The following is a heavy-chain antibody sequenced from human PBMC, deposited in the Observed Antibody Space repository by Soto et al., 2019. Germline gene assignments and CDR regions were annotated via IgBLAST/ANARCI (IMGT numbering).Heavy chain of an antibody. Sequence: QVQLVQSGAEVKKPGSSVKVSCKASGGTFSSYTISWVRQAPGQGLEWMGRIIPILGIANYAQKFQGRVTITADKSTSTAYMELSSLGSEDTAVYYCAREDIVVVVAATHYYYGMDVWGQGTTVTVSS. D-gene: IGHD2-15*01. CDR2: IIPILGIA. CDR1: GGTFSSYT. CDR3: AREDIVVVVAATHYYYGMDV. V-gene: IGHV1-69*02. J-gene: IGHJ6*02.